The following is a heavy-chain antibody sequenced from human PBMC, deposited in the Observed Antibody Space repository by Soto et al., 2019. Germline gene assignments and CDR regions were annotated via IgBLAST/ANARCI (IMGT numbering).Heavy chain of an antibody. V-gene: IGHV3-30*18. CDR3: AKVIKYSSSPPDY. J-gene: IGHJ4*02. CDR2: ISYDGNNK. Sequence: PGGSLRLSCAASGFTFSSYGMHWVRQAPGKGLEWVAVISYDGNNKYYADSVKGRFTISRDNSKNTLYLQMDSLRAEDTALYYCAKVIKYSSSPPDYWGQGTLVTVSS. CDR1: GFTFSSYG. D-gene: IGHD6-6*01.